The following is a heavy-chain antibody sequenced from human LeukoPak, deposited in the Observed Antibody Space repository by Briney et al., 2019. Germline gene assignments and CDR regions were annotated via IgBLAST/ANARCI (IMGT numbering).Heavy chain of an antibody. CDR2: INPSGGST. J-gene: IGHJ4*02. D-gene: IGHD6-19*01. V-gene: IGHV1-46*01. Sequence: ASVKVSCKASGYTFTSYYMHWVRQAPGQGLEWMGIINPSGGSTSYAQEFQGRVTMTRDTSTSTVYMELSSLRSEDTAVYYCARDTVDRIAVAPENYWGQGTPVTVSS. CDR3: ARDTVDRIAVAPENY. CDR1: GYTFTSYY.